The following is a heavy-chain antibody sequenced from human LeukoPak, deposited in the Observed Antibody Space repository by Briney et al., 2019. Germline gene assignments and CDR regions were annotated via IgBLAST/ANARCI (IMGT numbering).Heavy chain of an antibody. CDR3: ARKARRAAFDS. V-gene: IGHV1-18*01. J-gene: IGHJ3*02. CDR1: GYTFTSYG. CDR2: ISAYNGNT. Sequence: ASVKVSCKASGYTFTSYGISWVRQAPGQGLEWMGLISAYNGNTNYAQKLQGSDTMTTDTSTSTAYMELRSRRSDDTALYYCARKARRAAFDSWGQGTMVTVSS.